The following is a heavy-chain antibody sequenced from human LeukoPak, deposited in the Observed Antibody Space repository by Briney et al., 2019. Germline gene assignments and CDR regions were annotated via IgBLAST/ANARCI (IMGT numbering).Heavy chain of an antibody. Sequence: SETLSLTCAVYGGSFSGYYWSWIRQPPGQGLEWLGFIYYRGDTKYNPSLKSRVTILVDTSKNQFSLKLSSVTAADTAVYYCARAGSSSWPHYYYYMDVWGKGTTVTISS. V-gene: IGHV4-34*11. CDR3: ARAGSSSWPHYYYYMDV. J-gene: IGHJ6*03. D-gene: IGHD6-13*01. CDR2: IYYRGDT. CDR1: GGSFSGYY.